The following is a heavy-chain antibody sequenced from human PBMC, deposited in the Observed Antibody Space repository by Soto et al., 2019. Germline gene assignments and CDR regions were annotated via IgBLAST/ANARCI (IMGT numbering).Heavy chain of an antibody. J-gene: IGHJ4*02. Sequence: GASVKVSCKASGYTFTSYGISWVRQAPGQGLEWMGWISAYNGNTNYAQKLQGRVTMTTDTSTSTAYMELRSLRSVDTAVYYCAREGSVTTVTTFDYWGQGTLATVSS. CDR2: ISAYNGNT. CDR1: GYTFTSYG. CDR3: AREGSVTTVTTFDY. V-gene: IGHV1-18*01. D-gene: IGHD4-17*01.